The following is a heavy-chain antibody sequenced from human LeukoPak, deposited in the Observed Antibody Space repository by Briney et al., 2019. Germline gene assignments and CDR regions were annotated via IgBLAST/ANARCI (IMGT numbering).Heavy chain of an antibody. CDR1: GFTFSSYA. CDR2: ISGGGSGT. V-gene: IGHV3-23*01. Sequence: GGSLRLSCAPSGFTFSSYAMSWVRQAPGKGLEWVAVISGGGSGTYYADSVRGRFTISRDNSKNTVYLQMNSLSAEDTAIYYCAKAVGSSGYFSRDAFDIWGQGTMVTVSS. J-gene: IGHJ3*02. CDR3: AKAVGSSGYFSRDAFDI. D-gene: IGHD3-22*01.